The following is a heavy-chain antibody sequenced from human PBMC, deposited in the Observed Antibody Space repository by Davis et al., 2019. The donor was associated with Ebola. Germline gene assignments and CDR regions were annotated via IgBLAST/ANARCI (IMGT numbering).Heavy chain of an antibody. CDR2: IGSGSDHI. CDR3: ARRILSPSRGGMDV. V-gene: IGHV3-48*02. D-gene: IGHD2/OR15-2a*01. J-gene: IGHJ6*02. Sequence: GESLKISCAASGFTFSNYAMSWVRQAPGKGLEWLSYIGSGSDHISYADSVKGRFIISRDNAHNSLYLQLNSLRDEDTAVYFCARRILSPSRGGMDVWGRGTTVTVSS. CDR1: GFTFSNYA.